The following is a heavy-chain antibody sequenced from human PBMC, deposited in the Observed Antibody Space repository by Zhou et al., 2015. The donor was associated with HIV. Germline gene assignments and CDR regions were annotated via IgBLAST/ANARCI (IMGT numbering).Heavy chain of an antibody. J-gene: IGHJ1*01. CDR2: INPNSGDT. V-gene: IGHV1-2*02. CDR1: GYTFTGHY. CDR3: ARDRGSSGWGTAEYFQH. Sequence: QVQLVQSGAEVKKPGASVMVSCKASGYTFTGHYMHWVRQAPGQGPEWMGWINPNSGDTKYAQKFQGRVTMTRDTSTSTVYMELSSLRSEDTAAYYCARDRGSSGWGTAEYFQHWGQGTLVTVSS. D-gene: IGHD6-19*01.